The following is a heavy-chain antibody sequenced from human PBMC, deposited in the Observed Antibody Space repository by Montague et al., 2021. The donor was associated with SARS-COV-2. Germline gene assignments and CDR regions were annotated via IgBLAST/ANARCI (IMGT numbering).Heavy chain of an antibody. CDR2: IYDCGAV. V-gene: IGHV4-59*01. J-gene: IGHJ3*02. CDR3: VRDHPYGGPRGAYDI. CDR1: GGSITGYY. Sequence: SETLSLTCTASGGSITGYYWSWLRRSPGKGLEWIAYIYDCGAVXXXPSXXXRVTISTDTSKNQLSLKVNSVTAADTAVYYCVRDHPYGGPRGAYDIWGQGTVVTVSS. D-gene: IGHD4-23*01.